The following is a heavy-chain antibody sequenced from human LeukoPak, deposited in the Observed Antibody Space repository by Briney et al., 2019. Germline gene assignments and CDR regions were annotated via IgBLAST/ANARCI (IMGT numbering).Heavy chain of an antibody. D-gene: IGHD2-21*02. CDR3: ARAGGDNYFDN. CDR1: GFTFSSYS. J-gene: IGHJ4*02. V-gene: IGHV3-21*01. CDR2: ISSSITYK. Sequence: PGGSLRLSCAASGFTFSSYSMNWVRQAPGKGLEWVSFISSSITYKKYADSVKGRFTISRDNAKDALYLQMNSLRVEDTAVYYCARAGGDNYFDNWGQGTLVTVSS.